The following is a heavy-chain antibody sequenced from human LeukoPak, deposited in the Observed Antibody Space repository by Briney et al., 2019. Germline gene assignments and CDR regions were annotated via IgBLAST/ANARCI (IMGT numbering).Heavy chain of an antibody. CDR1: GFTFSSYE. CDR2: ISSSGSTI. D-gene: IGHD4-17*01. V-gene: IGHV3-48*03. CDR3: ARGGEYGDYPDY. Sequence: GGSLRLSCAASGFTFSSYEMNWVRQAPGKGLEWVSYISSSGSTIYYADSVKGRFTISRDNAKNSLYLQMNSLRAEDTAVYYCARGGEYGDYPDYWGQGTLDTVSS. J-gene: IGHJ4*02.